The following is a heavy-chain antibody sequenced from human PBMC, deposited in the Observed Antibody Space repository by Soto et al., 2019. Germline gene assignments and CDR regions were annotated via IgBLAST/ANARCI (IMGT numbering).Heavy chain of an antibody. CDR3: AREPGYCSSTSCRRYYYYYYMDV. V-gene: IGHV3-7*01. CDR2: IKQDGSEK. D-gene: IGHD2-2*01. CDR1: GFTFSSYW. Sequence: GGSLRLSCAASGFTFSSYWMSWVRQAPGKGLEWVANIKQDGSEKYYVDSVKGRFTISRDNAKNSLYLQMNSLRAEDTAVYYCAREPGYCSSTSCRRYYYYYYMDVWGKGTTVTVSS. J-gene: IGHJ6*03.